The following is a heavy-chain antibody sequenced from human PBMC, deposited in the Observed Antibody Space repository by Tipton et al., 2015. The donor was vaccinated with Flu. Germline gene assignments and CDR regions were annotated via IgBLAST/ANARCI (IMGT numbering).Heavy chain of an antibody. CDR3: ARGLTPSGSITMVRGEDAFDI. V-gene: IGHV4-59*01. D-gene: IGHD3-10*01. CDR2: IYYSGST. Sequence: TLSLTCIVSGGSISSYYWSWIRQPPGKGLEWIGYIYYSGSTNYNPSLKSRVTISVDTSKNQFSLKLSSVTAADTAVYYCARGLTPSGSITMVRGEDAFDIWGQGTMVTVSS. CDR1: GGSISSYY. J-gene: IGHJ3*02.